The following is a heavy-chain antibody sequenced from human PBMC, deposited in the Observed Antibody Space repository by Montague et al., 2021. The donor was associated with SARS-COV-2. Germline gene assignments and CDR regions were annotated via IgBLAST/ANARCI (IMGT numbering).Heavy chain of an antibody. CDR2: INHSGST. CDR3: ARSTVTNSPFGFSNKLRSRYNGMDV. J-gene: IGHJ6*02. Sequence: SESLFLICAVYGGSFSGYYLNWIRQPPGKGLEWIGEINHSGSTNYNPSLKSRVTIAVDTSKNQVSLKLTSVTAADTAVFYCARSTVTNSPFGFSNKLRSRYNGMDVWGQGTTVTVSS. V-gene: IGHV4-34*01. CDR1: GGSFSGYY. D-gene: IGHD4-17*01.